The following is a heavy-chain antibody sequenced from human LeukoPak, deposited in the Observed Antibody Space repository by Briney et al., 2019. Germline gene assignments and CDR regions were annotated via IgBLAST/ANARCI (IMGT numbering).Heavy chain of an antibody. V-gene: IGHV3-23*01. J-gene: IGHJ3*02. CDR2: ISGSGGSA. CDR3: AKLLNYDILTGYAEGAFDI. Sequence: GGSLRLSCAASGFTFSSYAMSWVRQAPGKGLEWVSAISGSGGSAYYADSVKGRFTISRDNSKNTLYLQMNSLRAEDTAVYYCAKLLNYDILTGYAEGAFDIWGQGTMVTVSS. CDR1: GFTFSSYA. D-gene: IGHD3-9*01.